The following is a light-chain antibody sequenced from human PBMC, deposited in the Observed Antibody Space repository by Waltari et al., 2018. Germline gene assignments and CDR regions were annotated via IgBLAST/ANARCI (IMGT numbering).Light chain of an antibody. V-gene: IGKV3-15*01. Sequence: EIVMTQSPATLSVSPGERATLSCRASQSVSSNLAWYQQKPGQAPRLHIYGASTRATGSPARFSGSGSGTEFTLTISSLQSEDFAVYYCQQYNNWPPWTFGQGTKVEIK. CDR1: QSVSSN. J-gene: IGKJ1*01. CDR3: QQYNNWPPWT. CDR2: GAS.